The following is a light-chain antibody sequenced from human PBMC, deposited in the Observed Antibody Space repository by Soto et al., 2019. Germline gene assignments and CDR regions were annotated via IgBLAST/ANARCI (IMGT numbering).Light chain of an antibody. J-gene: IGKJ1*01. Sequence: DIQVSQSPSSLAACVGDRVTITCRASQGISNYLAWYQQKPGKVPKLLIYAASTLQSGVPSRFSGSGSGTDFTLTISSLQPEDVATYYCQKYNSAPWTFGQGTKVDIK. CDR1: QGISNY. CDR2: AAS. V-gene: IGKV1-27*01. CDR3: QKYNSAPWT.